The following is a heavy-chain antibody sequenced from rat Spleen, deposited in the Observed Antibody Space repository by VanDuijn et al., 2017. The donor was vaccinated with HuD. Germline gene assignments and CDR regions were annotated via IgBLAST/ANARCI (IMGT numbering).Heavy chain of an antibody. CDR2: ISTTGSDT. V-gene: IGHV5-31*01. CDR3: TTERYPPFAY. D-gene: IGHD1-5*01. CDR1: GFTFNRYW. Sequence: EVQLVESGGGLVQPGRSLKLSCVASGFTFNRYWMTWIRQAPGKGLEWIACISTTGSDTYYLDSVKGRFTISRDNAESTLYLQMDSLRSEDTATYYCTTERYPPFAYWGQGTLVTVSS. J-gene: IGHJ3*01.